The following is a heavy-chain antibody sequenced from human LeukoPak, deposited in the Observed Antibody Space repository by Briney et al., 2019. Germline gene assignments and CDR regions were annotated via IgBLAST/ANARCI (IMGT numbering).Heavy chain of an antibody. CDR1: GYTFTSYG. V-gene: IGHV1-18*01. Sequence: ASVKVSCKASGYTFTSYGISWVRQAPGQGLEWMGWISAYNGNTNYAQKLQGRVTMTTDTSTSTAYMELRSLRSDDTAVYYRARDYCSSTSCYNNRGYWGQGTLVTVSS. D-gene: IGHD2-2*02. J-gene: IGHJ4*02. CDR2: ISAYNGNT. CDR3: ARDYCSSTSCYNNRGY.